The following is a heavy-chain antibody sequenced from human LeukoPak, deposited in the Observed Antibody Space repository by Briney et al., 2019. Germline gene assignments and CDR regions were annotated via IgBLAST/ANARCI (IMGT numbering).Heavy chain of an antibody. CDR1: GFTFSSYA. V-gene: IGHV3-23*01. J-gene: IGHJ4*02. CDR2: ISGSGGST. CDR3: AKKMGGYYCFDY. Sequence: PGGSLRLSCAASGFTFSSYAMSWVRQAPGKGLEWVSVISGSGGSTYYADSVKGRFTISRDNSKNTLYLQMNSLRAEDTALYYCAKKMGGYYCFDYWGQGTPVTVSS. D-gene: IGHD5-12*01.